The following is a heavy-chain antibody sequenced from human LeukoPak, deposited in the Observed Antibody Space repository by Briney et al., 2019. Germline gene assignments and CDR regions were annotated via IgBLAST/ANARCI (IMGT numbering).Heavy chain of an antibody. D-gene: IGHD3-9*01. CDR3: ARCETGMLTGYYSTNYYYGMDV. V-gene: IGHV4-34*01. Sequence: SETLSLTCAVYGGSFRGYYWSWIRQPPGKGLEWIGEINHSGSTNYNPSLKSRVTISVDTSKNQFSLKLSSVTAADTAVYYCARCETGMLTGYYSTNYYYGMDVWGQGTTVTVSS. CDR2: INHSGST. J-gene: IGHJ6*02. CDR1: GGSFRGYY.